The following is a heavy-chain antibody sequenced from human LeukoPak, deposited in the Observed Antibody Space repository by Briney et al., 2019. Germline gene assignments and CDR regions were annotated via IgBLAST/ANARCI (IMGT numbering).Heavy chain of an antibody. CDR2: IYYSGST. Sequence: KPSETLSLTCTVSGGSISSYYWNWIRQPPGKGLEWIGYIYYSGSTYYNPSLKSRVTISVDTSKNQFSLKLSSVTAADTAVYYCARGGDDFWSGYYLRLNYFDYWGQGTLVTVSS. CDR3: ARGGDDFWSGYYLRLNYFDY. CDR1: GGSISSYY. D-gene: IGHD3-3*01. V-gene: IGHV4-59*12. J-gene: IGHJ4*02.